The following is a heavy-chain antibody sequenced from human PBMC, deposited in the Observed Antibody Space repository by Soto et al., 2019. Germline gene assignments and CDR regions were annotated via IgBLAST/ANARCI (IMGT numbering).Heavy chain of an antibody. D-gene: IGHD2-8*01. CDR2: ARNKVSGYTT. J-gene: IGHJ4*02. CDR1: GFTFSDHY. Sequence: EVQLVESGGGLVQPGGSLRLSCAASGFTFSDHYMDWVRQAPGKGLEWVGRARNKVSGYTTAHAASVEGRFAISRDDSKNSLYLLMSSLKVDDTAVYFCARLMGTSFDLWGQVTLVTVSS. CDR3: ARLMGTSFDL. V-gene: IGHV3-72*01.